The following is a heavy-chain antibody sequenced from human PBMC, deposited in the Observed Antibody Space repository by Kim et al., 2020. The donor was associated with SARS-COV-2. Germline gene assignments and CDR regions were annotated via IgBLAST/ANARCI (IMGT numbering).Heavy chain of an antibody. Sequence: KGRFTLSRDNSKNTLYLQMNGLRAEDTAVYYCAKDGPYDYVWGSYRQLDYWGQGTLVTVSS. V-gene: IGHV3-23*01. CDR3: AKDGPYDYVWGSYRQLDY. D-gene: IGHD3-16*02. J-gene: IGHJ4*02.